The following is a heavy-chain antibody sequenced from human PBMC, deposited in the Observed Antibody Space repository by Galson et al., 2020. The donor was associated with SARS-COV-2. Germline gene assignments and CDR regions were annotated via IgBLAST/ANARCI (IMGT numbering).Heavy chain of an antibody. D-gene: IGHD4-17*01. J-gene: IGHJ6*02. CDR3: ARLEVTINYDYYYGMDV. Sequence: SQTLSLTCTVSGGSISSYYWSWIRQPPGKGLEWIGYIHHRGSTNYNPSLKSRVTISVDTSKNQFSLKLSSVIAADTAVYYCARLEVTINYDYYYGMDVWGQGTTVTVSS. CDR1: GGSISSYY. CDR2: IHHRGST. V-gene: IGHV4-59*08.